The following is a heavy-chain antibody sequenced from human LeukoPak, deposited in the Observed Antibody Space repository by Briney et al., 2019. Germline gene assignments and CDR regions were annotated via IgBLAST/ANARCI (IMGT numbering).Heavy chain of an antibody. J-gene: IGHJ4*02. CDR2: ISSSSSYI. V-gene: IGHV3-21*01. Sequence: GGSLRLSCAASGFTFSSCAMSWVRQAPGKGLEWVSSISSSSSYIYYADSVKGRFTISRDNAKNSLYLQMNSLRAEDTAVYYCAREWGGGSKGYWGQGTLVTVSS. CDR1: GFTFSSCA. D-gene: IGHD1-26*01. CDR3: AREWGGGSKGY.